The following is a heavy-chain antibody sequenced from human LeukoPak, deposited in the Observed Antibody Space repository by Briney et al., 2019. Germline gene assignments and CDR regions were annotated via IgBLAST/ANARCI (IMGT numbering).Heavy chain of an antibody. V-gene: IGHV3-23*01. J-gene: IGHJ4*02. CDR3: AKADYGDLDFDY. Sequence: GGSLRLSCAASGFTFSSYAMSWVRQAPGKGLEWVSAISGSGGSTYYADSVKGRSTISRDNSKNTLYLQMNSLRAEDTAVYYCAKADYGDLDFDYWGQGTLDTVSS. CDR2: ISGSGGST. CDR1: GFTFSSYA. D-gene: IGHD4-17*01.